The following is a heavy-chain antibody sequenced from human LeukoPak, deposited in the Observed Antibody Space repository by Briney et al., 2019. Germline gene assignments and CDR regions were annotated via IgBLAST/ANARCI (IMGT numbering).Heavy chain of an antibody. CDR3: AKEGRSLQTY. J-gene: IGHJ4*02. CDR1: GFMFSSNW. D-gene: IGHD5-24*01. V-gene: IGHV3-7*03. CDR2: IKEDGTET. Sequence: GGSLRLSCAASGFMFSSNWMSWVRLAPGKGLEWVANIKEDGTETYYVDSVKGRFTISRDNAKNALYLQMNSLRVEDTAVYYCAKEGRSLQTYWGQGTLVTVSS.